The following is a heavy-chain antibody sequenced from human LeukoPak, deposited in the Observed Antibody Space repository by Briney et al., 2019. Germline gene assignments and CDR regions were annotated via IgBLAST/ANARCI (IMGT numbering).Heavy chain of an antibody. CDR2: INHSGST. CDR1: GGSFSGYY. J-gene: IGHJ4*02. Sequence: PSETLSLTCAVYGGSFSGYYWSWIRQPPGKGLEWIGEINHSGSTNYNPSLKSRVTISVDTSKNQFSLKPSSVTAADTAVYYCARGTETAMVTPFDYWGQGTLVTVSS. V-gene: IGHV4-34*01. CDR3: ARGTETAMVTPFDY. D-gene: IGHD5-18*01.